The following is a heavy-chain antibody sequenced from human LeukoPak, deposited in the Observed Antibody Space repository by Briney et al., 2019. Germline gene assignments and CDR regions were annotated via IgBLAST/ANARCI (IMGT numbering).Heavy chain of an antibody. J-gene: IGHJ4*02. D-gene: IGHD2-15*01. CDR3: TTVRGYCSGRSCLGY. CDR1: GFTFSNAW. Sequence: GGSLRLSCAASGFTFSNAWMSWVRQAPGKGLEWVGRIKSKTDGGTTDYAAPVKGRFTISRDDSKNTLYLQMNSLETEDTAVYYCTTVRGYCSGRSCLGYWGQGTLVTVSS. V-gene: IGHV3-15*01. CDR2: IKSKTDGGTT.